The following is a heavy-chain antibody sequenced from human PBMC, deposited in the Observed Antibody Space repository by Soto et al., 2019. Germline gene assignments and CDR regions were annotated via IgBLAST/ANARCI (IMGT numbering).Heavy chain of an antibody. CDR1: GYTFTGYY. CDR2: INPNSGGT. Sequence: EASVKVSCKASGYTFTGYYMHWVRQAPGQGLEWMGWINPNSGGTNYAQKFQGWVTMTRDTSISTAYMELSRLRSDDTAVYYCAREGRSSSPYYYYGMDVWGQGTTVTVSS. CDR3: AREGRSSSPYYYYGMDV. J-gene: IGHJ6*02. D-gene: IGHD6-6*01. V-gene: IGHV1-2*04.